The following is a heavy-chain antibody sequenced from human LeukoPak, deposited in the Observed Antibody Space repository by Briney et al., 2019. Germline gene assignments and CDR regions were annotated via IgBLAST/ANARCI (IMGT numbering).Heavy chain of an antibody. Sequence: SETLSLTCSVSGNSISSGHYWGWIRQTPGKGLEWIGSIYLSGTTYYNPSLKSRVTISVDTSKNQFSLKLSSVTAADTAVYFCARIFILSGFSSYFDHWGQRTPVTVSS. CDR3: ARIFILSGFSSYFDH. CDR1: GNSISSGHY. V-gene: IGHV4-38-2*02. J-gene: IGHJ4*02. CDR2: IYLSGTT. D-gene: IGHD3-9*01.